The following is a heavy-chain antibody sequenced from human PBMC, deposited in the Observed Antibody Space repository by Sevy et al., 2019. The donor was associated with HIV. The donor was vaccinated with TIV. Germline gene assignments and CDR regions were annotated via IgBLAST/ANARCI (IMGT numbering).Heavy chain of an antibody. V-gene: IGHV3-33*01. CDR1: GFAFSTYG. J-gene: IGHJ4*01. CDR3: ARERRSSGIDY. D-gene: IGHD3-10*01. Sequence: GGSLRLSCTASGFAFSTYGMHWVRQAPGKGLEWVAIISYEGINKGYAEPVKGRFTISRDNSKNTLYLQMNSLRVDDTAVYYCARERRSSGIDYWGQGTLVTVSS. CDR2: ISYEGINK.